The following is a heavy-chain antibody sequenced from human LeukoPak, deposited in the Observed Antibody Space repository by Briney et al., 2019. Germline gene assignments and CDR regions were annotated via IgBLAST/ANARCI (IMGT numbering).Heavy chain of an antibody. V-gene: IGHV4-39*01. J-gene: IGHJ4*02. CDR2: FYYSGTT. Sequence: SETLSLTCTVSGGSVSSSSYNWVWIRQPPGKGLEWIGTFYYSGTTYYDPSLRSRVTLSVDASTNQFSLKLRSVTAADTAVYYCARPLPADYWGQGTLVTVSS. CDR1: GGSVSSSSYN. CDR3: ARPLPADY.